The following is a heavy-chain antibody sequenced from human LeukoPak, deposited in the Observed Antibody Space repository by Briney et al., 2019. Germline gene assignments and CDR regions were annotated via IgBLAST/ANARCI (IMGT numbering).Heavy chain of an antibody. CDR2: LYYTGDS. Sequence: SQTLSLTYTVCGLPFSKADYYCTWIRHLPGKGLEWLASLYYTGDSSYNPPLKSRLTVSSDTSSGQFLLNLTSVTSADTAVYDSAGVVVVAASGEEVLYPPNAFDVWGPGTIVTVSS. J-gene: IGHJ3*01. D-gene: IGHD2-15*01. V-gene: IGHV4-31*03. CDR3: AGVVVVAASGEEVLYPPNAFDV. CDR1: GLPFSKADYY.